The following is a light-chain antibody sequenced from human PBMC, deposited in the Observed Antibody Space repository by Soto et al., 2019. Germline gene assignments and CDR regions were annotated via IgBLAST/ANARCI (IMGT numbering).Light chain of an antibody. Sequence: QSVLTQPPSASGTPGQKVTISCSGSSSNIGSNTANWYQQLPGTAPKLLIYSNNQRPSGVPDRFSGSKSGTSAPLAISGLQSEDEADYYCAAWDDSLNGLVFGTGTKVTVL. J-gene: IGLJ1*01. CDR3: AAWDDSLNGLV. CDR1: SSNIGSNT. V-gene: IGLV1-44*01. CDR2: SNN.